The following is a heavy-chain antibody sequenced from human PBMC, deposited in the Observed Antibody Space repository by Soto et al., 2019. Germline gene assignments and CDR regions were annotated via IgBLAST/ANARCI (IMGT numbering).Heavy chain of an antibody. J-gene: IGHJ4*02. CDR3: ARTDTAMVDY. D-gene: IGHD5-18*01. V-gene: IGHV4-59*01. CDR1: GGSISSYY. Sequence: PSETLSLTCTVSGGSISSYYWSWIRQPPGKGLEWIGYIYYSGSTNYNPSLKSRVTISVDTSKNQFSLKLSSVTAADTAVYYCARTDTAMVDYWGQGTLVTVSS. CDR2: IYYSGST.